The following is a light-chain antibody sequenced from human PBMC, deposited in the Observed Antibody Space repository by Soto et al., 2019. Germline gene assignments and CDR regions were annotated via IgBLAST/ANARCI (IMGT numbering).Light chain of an antibody. CDR3: QQDKTTWS. J-gene: IGKJ1*01. CDR1: QSISNW. CDR2: KAS. Sequence: DIQMTQSPSTLSASVGDRITITCRASQSISNWLTWYQQKPGKAPKVLIYKASTLASGVPSRFSGGGSGTEFDRTISSMQPDNIATYYCQQDKTTWSFGQGTKVEIK. V-gene: IGKV1-5*03.